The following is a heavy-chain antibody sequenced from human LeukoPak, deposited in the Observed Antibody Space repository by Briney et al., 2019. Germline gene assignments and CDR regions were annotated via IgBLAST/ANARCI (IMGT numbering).Heavy chain of an antibody. CDR2: INDAGTT. Sequence: PGGSLRLSCAASGFTFSRHAMNRVRQAPGKGLEWVSVINDAGTTYYADSVQGRFTISRDNSKNTLYLQMNSLRGEDTAVYFCAKGGGRGDYDLTGRFSTHFDSWGQGTPVIVSS. D-gene: IGHD4-17*01. CDR3: AKGGGRGDYDLTGRFSTHFDS. CDR1: GFTFSRHA. J-gene: IGHJ4*02. V-gene: IGHV3-23*01.